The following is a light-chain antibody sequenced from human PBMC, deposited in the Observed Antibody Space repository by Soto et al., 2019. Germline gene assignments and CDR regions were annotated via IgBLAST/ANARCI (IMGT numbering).Light chain of an antibody. CDR2: DTS. V-gene: IGKV3-15*01. J-gene: IGKJ5*01. CDR3: QQYNNCRPIA. Sequence: EIVMTKSLVTLSVSTAERATXSCRASQSVSTKLAWYEQKPYQPPKLLIYDTSTISTCIPSIFTSRRSGAEFNLTISSIRAEDFAVCYRQQYNNCRPIAFGQGTLLEIK. CDR1: QSVSTK.